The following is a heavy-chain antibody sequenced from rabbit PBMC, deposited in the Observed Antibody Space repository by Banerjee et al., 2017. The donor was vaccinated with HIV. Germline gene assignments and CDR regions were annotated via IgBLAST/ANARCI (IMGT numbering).Heavy chain of an antibody. CDR3: TRNYIGSRNF. V-gene: IGHV1S45*01. CDR1: GFSFSTTSY. Sequence: QQQLEESGGGLVKPEGSLTLTCTASGFSFSTTSYMCWVRQAPGKGLEWIACIYAGSSGTTYYASWAKGRFTISKTSSTTVTLQMTSLTAADTATYFCTRNYIGSRNFWGPGTLVTVS. CDR2: IYAGSSGTT. D-gene: IGHD1-1*01. J-gene: IGHJ6*01.